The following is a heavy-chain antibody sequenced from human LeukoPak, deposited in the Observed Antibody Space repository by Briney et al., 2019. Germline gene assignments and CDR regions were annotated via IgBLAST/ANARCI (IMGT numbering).Heavy chain of an antibody. V-gene: IGHV4-59*01. CDR3: ARGGYYGSGNDFRFDP. CDR1: GGSISGYY. J-gene: IGHJ5*02. Sequence: SETLSLTCTVSGGSISGYYWTWIRQSPGKGLECIGYIHYTGSTNYNPSLKSRVTISVDTSKNQFSLKLSSVTAADTAIYYCARGGYYGSGNDFRFDPWGQGTLVTVSS. CDR2: IHYTGST. D-gene: IGHD3-10*01.